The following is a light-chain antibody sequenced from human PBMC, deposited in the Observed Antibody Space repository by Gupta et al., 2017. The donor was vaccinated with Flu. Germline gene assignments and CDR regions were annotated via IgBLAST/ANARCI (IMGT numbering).Light chain of an antibody. CDR3: CSYGGSKF. CDR1: SSDVGGYNY. Sequence: QSALTQPPSASGSPGQSVTISCTGTSSDVGGYNYVSWYQQHPGKAPKLIIYEVNKRPSGVPDRFSGSKSGNTASLTVSGLLADDEADYYCCSYGGSKFFGVGTKLTVL. CDR2: EVN. V-gene: IGLV2-8*01. J-gene: IGLJ2*01.